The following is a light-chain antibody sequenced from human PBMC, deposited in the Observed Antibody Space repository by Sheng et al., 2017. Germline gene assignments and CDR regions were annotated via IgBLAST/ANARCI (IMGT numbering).Light chain of an antibody. CDR1: TLAVSV. V-gene: IGLV3-21*02. J-gene: IGLJ3*02. CDR2: MTN. Sequence: SYVLTQPPRCQWPQDRRPALPVGETTLAVSVCTGSSRGQARPLCWSSMMTNDRPSGIPDRFSGSNSQNTATLTITRVEAGDEADYYCQVWDTSSGHWVFGGGTRLTVL. CDR3: QVWDTSSGHWV.